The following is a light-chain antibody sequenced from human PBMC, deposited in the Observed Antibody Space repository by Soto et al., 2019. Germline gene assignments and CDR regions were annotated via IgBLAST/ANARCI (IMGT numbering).Light chain of an antibody. Sequence: QSVLTQPPSVSGAPGQRVTISCTGSSSNIGAGYDVHWYQQLPGTAPKLLIYGNSNRPSGVPDRFSGSKSGTSASLAITGLQPEDEADSYCQSYDSSLSPWVFGGGTKLTVL. CDR3: QSYDSSLSPWV. J-gene: IGLJ3*02. CDR2: GNS. CDR1: SSNIGAGYD. V-gene: IGLV1-40*01.